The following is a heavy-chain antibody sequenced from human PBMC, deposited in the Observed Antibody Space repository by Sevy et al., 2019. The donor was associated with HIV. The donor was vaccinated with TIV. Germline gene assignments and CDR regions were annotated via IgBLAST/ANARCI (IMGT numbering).Heavy chain of an antibody. J-gene: IGHJ4*02. CDR1: GYTFTSYG. Sequence: ASVKVSCKASGYTFTSYGISWVRQAPGQGLEWMGWISAYNGNTNYAQKLQGRVTMTTDTSTGTAYMELRSLRSDDTAVYYCARVSRPRYYFDYWGQGTLVTVSS. V-gene: IGHV1-18*01. CDR3: ARVSRPRYYFDY. CDR2: ISAYNGNT.